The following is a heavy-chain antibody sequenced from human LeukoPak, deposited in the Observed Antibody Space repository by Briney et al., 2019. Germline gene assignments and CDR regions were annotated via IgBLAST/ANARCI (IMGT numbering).Heavy chain of an antibody. CDR2: ITSSSSYI. Sequence: PGGSLRLSCAASGFTFTSYNMNWVRQAPGKGLEWVSSITSSSSYIYYADSVKGRFTISRDNSKNTLYLQMNSLRAEDTAVYYCAKESSGWPPGYYYMDVWGKGTTVTISS. V-gene: IGHV3-21*01. CDR3: AKESSGWPPGYYYMDV. D-gene: IGHD6-19*01. J-gene: IGHJ6*03. CDR1: GFTFTSYN.